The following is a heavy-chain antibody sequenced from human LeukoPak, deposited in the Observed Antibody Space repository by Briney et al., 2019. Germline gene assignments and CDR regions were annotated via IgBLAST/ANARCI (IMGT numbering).Heavy chain of an antibody. J-gene: IGHJ4*02. CDR1: GSTFSNAW. V-gene: IGHV3-15*01. D-gene: IGHD3-3*01. Sequence: PGGSLRLSCAASGSTFSNAWMSWVRQAPGKGLEWVGRIKSKIDGGTADYAAPVKGRFTISRDDSKDTLYLQMSGLKTEDTAVYYCTTDSLLGMGGQGTLVTVSS. CDR3: TTDSLLGM. CDR2: IKSKIDGGTA.